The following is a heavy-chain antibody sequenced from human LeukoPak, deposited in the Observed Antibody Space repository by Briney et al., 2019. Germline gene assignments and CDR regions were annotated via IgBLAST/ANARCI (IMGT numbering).Heavy chain of an antibody. CDR2: ISGSGGST. Sequence: SGGSLRLSCAASGFTFSSYAMSWVRQAPGKGLEWVSAISGSGGSTYYADSVKGRFTISRDNSKNTLYLQMNSLRAEDTAVYYCAKNGRQGYCSGGSCLDYYYMDVWGKGTTVTVSS. V-gene: IGHV3-23*01. CDR1: GFTFSSYA. CDR3: AKNGRQGYCSGGSCLDYYYMDV. D-gene: IGHD2-15*01. J-gene: IGHJ6*03.